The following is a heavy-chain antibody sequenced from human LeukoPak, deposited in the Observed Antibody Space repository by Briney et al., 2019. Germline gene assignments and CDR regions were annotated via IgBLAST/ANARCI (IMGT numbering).Heavy chain of an antibody. Sequence: PGGSLRLSCAASGFTFSSYSMTWVRQAPGKGLEWVSSISSSSSYIYYADSVKGRFTISRDNAKNSLYLQMNSLRAEDTAVYYCARTLSGYYPYFDYWGQGTLVTVSS. CDR1: GFTFSSYS. CDR2: ISSSSSYI. CDR3: ARTLSGYYPYFDY. V-gene: IGHV3-21*01. D-gene: IGHD3-22*01. J-gene: IGHJ4*02.